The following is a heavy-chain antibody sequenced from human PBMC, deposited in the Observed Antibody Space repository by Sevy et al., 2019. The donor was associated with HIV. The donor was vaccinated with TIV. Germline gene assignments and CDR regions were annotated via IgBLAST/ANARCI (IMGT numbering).Heavy chain of an antibody. Sequence: GGSLRLSCAASGFTFSDAWMTWVRQAPGRGLEWVGRIKSNSYGETTDYGSSVKGRFGISRDDSKNMLFMQMNTLKNQDSDVYYCYTDRGYWGRDSQYYYVVDAWGQGTTVTVSS. CDR3: YTDRGYWGRDSQYYYVVDA. CDR2: IKSNSYGETT. CDR1: GFTFSDAW. V-gene: IGHV3-15*01. D-gene: IGHD5-12*01. J-gene: IGHJ6*02.